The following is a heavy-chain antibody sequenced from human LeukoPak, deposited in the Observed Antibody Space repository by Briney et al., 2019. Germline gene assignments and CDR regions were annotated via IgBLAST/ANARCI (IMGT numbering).Heavy chain of an antibody. CDR2: IYYSGTT. CDR3: ARQFHGSGYVDDL. CDR1: GGSISSISYY. D-gene: IGHD3-22*01. V-gene: IGHV4-39*01. Sequence: PSETLSLTCSVSGGSISSISYYWGWIRRPPRKGLEWIASIYYSGTTHYNPSLSSRVTMSVDTSKNQFSLKLSAVTAADTAVYYCARQFHGSGYVDDLWGQGTLVTVSS. J-gene: IGHJ5*02.